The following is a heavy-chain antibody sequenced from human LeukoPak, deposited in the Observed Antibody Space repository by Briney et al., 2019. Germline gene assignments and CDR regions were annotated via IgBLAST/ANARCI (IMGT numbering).Heavy chain of an antibody. CDR2: IYSGGST. V-gene: IGHV3-66*01. D-gene: IGHD3-10*01. Sequence: GGSPRLSCAASGFTVSSNYMSWVRQAPGKGLEWVSVIYSGGSTYYADSVKGRFTISRDNSKNTLYLQMNSLRAEDTAVYYCARGGDPDAFDIWGQGTMVTVSS. CDR3: ARGGDPDAFDI. CDR1: GFTVSSNY. J-gene: IGHJ3*02.